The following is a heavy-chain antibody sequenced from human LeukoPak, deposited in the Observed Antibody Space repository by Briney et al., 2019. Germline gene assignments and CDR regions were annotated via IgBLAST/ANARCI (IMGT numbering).Heavy chain of an antibody. CDR1: GGSISSYY. CDR2: IYYSGST. Sequence: SETLSLTCTVSGGSISSYYWSWIRQPPGKGLEWIGYIYYSGSTNYNPSLKSRVTISVDTSKNQFSLKLSSVTAADTAVYYCARRHRKNWNYGPYYYYYMVVWGKGTTVTVSS. J-gene: IGHJ6*03. D-gene: IGHD1-7*01. V-gene: IGHV4-59*01. CDR3: ARRHRKNWNYGPYYYYYMVV.